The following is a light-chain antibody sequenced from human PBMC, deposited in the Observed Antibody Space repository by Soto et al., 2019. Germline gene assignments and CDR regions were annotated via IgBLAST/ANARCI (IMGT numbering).Light chain of an antibody. CDR1: QSVLSSSNNRNF. CDR2: WAS. CDR3: HQYYSSPIT. Sequence: IVMTQSPDSLAVSLGERATINCKSSQSVLSSSNNRNFLAWFQQKPGQPPKALIYWASTRESGVPDRISGSGSGTDFTLTISSLQAEDVAVYYCHQYYSSPITFGQGTRLEIK. V-gene: IGKV4-1*01. J-gene: IGKJ5*01.